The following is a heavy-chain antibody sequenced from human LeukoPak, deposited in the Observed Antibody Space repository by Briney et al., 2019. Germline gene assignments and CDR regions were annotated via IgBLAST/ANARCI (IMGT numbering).Heavy chain of an antibody. CDR2: FDPEDGET. CDR1: GYTLTGLS. V-gene: IGHV1-24*01. Sequence: ASVKVSCKVSGYTLTGLSMHWVRQAPGKGLEWMGGFDPEDGETIYEQKFQGRVTMTEDTSTDTAYMELSSLRSEDTAVYYCATDREGIAAAGQFDYWGQGTLVTVSS. D-gene: IGHD6-13*01. J-gene: IGHJ4*02. CDR3: ATDREGIAAAGQFDY.